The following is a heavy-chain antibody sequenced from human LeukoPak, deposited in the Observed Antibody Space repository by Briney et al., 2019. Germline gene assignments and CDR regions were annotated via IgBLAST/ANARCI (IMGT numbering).Heavy chain of an antibody. Sequence: ASVKVSCKASGYTFSGYYMHWVRQAPGQGLEWMGWIYPNSGDTKYAQKFQGRVTVTRDTSISTAFMEVSRLTSDDTAVYYCARSGSDDFDIWGQGTMVTVSS. V-gene: IGHV1-2*02. CDR3: ARSGSDDFDI. CDR2: IYPNSGDT. J-gene: IGHJ3*02. D-gene: IGHD1-26*01. CDR1: GYTFSGYY.